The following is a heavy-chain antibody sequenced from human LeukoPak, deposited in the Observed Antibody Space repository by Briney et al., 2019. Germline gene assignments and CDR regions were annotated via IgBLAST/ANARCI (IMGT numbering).Heavy chain of an antibody. V-gene: IGHV3-30*02. CDR2: IMYDGSDK. D-gene: IGHD6-13*01. J-gene: IGHJ4*02. CDR1: GFTFSSND. Sequence: PGGSLRLSCAASGFTFSSNDMNWVRQAPGKGLEWVAFIMYDGSDKYYADSVKGRFTISRDNSKNTLYLQMNSLRAEDTAVYYCAKGIAAIQYYFDYWGQGTLVTVSS. CDR3: AKGIAAIQYYFDY.